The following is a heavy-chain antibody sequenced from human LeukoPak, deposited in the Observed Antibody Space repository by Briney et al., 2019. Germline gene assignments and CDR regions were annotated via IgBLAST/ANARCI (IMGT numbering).Heavy chain of an antibody. D-gene: IGHD6-19*01. CDR1: GFTFSSYA. J-gene: IGHJ3*02. CDR3: ARIQTEQWRFYLGDLGDAFDI. V-gene: IGHV3-7*01. CDR2: IKQDGSEK. Sequence: PGGSLRLSCAASGFTFSSYAMHWVRQAPGKGLEWVANIKQDGSEKYYVDSVKGRFTISRDNAKNSLYLQMNSLRAEDTAVYYCARIQTEQWRFYLGDLGDAFDIWGQGTMVTVSS.